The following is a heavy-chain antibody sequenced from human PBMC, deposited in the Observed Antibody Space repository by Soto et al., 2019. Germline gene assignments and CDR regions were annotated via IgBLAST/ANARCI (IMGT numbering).Heavy chain of an antibody. CDR3: ARDSRLGGHQSDY. J-gene: IGHJ4*02. D-gene: IGHD1-26*01. CDR1: GGSISSGGYY. CDR2: IYYSGST. V-gene: IGHV4-31*03. Sequence: QVQLQESGPGLVKPSQTLSLTCTVSGGSISSGGYYWSWIRQHPGKGLEWIGYIYYSGSTYYNPSLRSRVTISVDTSKNQFSLKLSSVTAADTAVYYCARDSRLGGHQSDYWGQGTLVTVSS.